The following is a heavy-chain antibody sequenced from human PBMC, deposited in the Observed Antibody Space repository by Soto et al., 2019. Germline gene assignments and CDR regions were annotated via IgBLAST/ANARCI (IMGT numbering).Heavy chain of an antibody. J-gene: IGHJ5*02. Sequence: QITLRESGPTLVKPTQTLTLTCAVSGSSLSTSGVGVGWIRQPPGKALEWLALIYWDDDKRYSPSLTNRLTITKDNSKNQVVLTMTNMDPVDTATYYCAHIRVVTYYCSGWFDPWGQGTLVTVSS. D-gene: IGHD3-10*01. CDR2: IYWDDDK. V-gene: IGHV2-5*02. CDR1: GSSLSTSGVG. CDR3: AHIRVVTYYCSGWFDP.